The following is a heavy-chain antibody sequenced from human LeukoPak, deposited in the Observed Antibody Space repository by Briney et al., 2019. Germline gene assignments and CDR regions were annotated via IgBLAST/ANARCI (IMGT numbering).Heavy chain of an antibody. D-gene: IGHD2-21*01. CDR1: GFSLSTSDVS. Sequence: SGPTLVNPTQTLTLTCTFSGFSLSTSDVSVGWIRQPPGKALEWLALIYWDDHKRYSPSLKTRLTVTKDTSRNQVVLTMTNMDPVDTATYYCAHRRACGGECFSFDPWGQGTLVTVSS. V-gene: IGHV2-5*02. CDR3: AHRRACGGECFSFDP. CDR2: IYWDDHK. J-gene: IGHJ5*02.